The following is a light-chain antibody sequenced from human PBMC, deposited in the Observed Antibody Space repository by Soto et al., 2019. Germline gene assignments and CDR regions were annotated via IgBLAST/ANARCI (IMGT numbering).Light chain of an antibody. J-gene: IGKJ5*01. CDR3: QQYHNYPPIT. CDR2: GAS. Sequence: EIVMTQSPATLSVSPGERATLSCRASQSVSTYLAWYQQKPGQAPRLLIYGASTRATGIPARFSGSGSGTEFTLTISSLQSEDFAIYYCQQYHNYPPITFGQGTRLEI. V-gene: IGKV3D-15*01. CDR1: QSVSTY.